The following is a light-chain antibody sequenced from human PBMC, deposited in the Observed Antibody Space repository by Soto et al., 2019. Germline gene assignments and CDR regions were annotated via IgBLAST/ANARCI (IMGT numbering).Light chain of an antibody. Sequence: QSVLAQPASVSGSPGESITISCTGTSSDVGSHNLVSWYQQFPGKAPKLIIFEASKRPSGVSNRFSGSKSGSTASLTISGLQADDEDYYYCCSNLPGSPSLLGTGPKATVL. CDR1: SSDVGSHNL. CDR2: EAS. CDR3: CSNLPGSPSL. J-gene: IGLJ1*01. V-gene: IGLV2-23*01.